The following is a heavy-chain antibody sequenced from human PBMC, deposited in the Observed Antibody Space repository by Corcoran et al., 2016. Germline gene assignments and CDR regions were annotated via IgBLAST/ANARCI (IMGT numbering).Heavy chain of an antibody. CDR2: ISYDGSNK. V-gene: IGHV3-30*18. Sequence: QVQLVESGGGVVQPGRSLRLSCAASGFTFSSNGMHWVRQAPGKGLEWVAVISYDGSNKYYADSVKCRFTISRDNSKNTLYLQMNSLRAEDTAVELCAKRGYYYDSSGYYYYYGIDVWGQGTAVTVSS. CDR1: GFTFSSNG. D-gene: IGHD3-22*01. CDR3: AKRGYYYDSSGYYYYYGIDV. J-gene: IGHJ6*02.